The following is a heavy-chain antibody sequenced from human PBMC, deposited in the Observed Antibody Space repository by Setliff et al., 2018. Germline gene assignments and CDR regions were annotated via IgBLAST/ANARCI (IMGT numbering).Heavy chain of an antibody. CDR3: ARDPGYPSGVAGGFDT. Sequence: PSETLSLTCSVSGGSMIGYYWSWVRQAPGKELEWIGYSVDGSTNYNPSLKSRVTISVDTSKNQFTLKLTSVTAADSAVYYCARDPGYPSGVAGGFDTWGQGTTVTVSS. CDR1: GGSMIGYY. J-gene: IGHJ3*02. D-gene: IGHD2-2*03. V-gene: IGHV4-59*12. CDR2: SVDGST.